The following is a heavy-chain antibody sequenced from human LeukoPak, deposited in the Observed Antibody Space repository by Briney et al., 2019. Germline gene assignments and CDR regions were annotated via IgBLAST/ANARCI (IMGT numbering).Heavy chain of an antibody. D-gene: IGHD5-18*01. Sequence: PGGSLRLSCAASGFTFSSYGMHWVRQAPGKGLEWVAVISYDGSNKYYADSVKGRFTISRDNSKNTLYPQMNSLRAEDTAVYYCAKDGAGDMVNFDYWGQGTLVTVSS. CDR3: AKDGAGDMVNFDY. V-gene: IGHV3-30*18. CDR1: GFTFSSYG. J-gene: IGHJ4*02. CDR2: ISYDGSNK.